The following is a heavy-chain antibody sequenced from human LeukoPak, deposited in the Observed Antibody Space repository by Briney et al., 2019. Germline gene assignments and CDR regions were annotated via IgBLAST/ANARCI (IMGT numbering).Heavy chain of an antibody. CDR3: AKDSIERNGVYDAFDV. CDR1: GFTFREFA. V-gene: IGHV3-23*01. Sequence: GGSLRLACVASGFTFREFAMNWVHQVRGRGPEWVSKSGGGGVDREYEESVKGRFTGSRDSSRNSLYLQMNSLRGEDTAIYYCAKDSIERNGVYDAFDVWGQGTKVTVAS. D-gene: IGHD2-8*01. J-gene: IGHJ3*01. CDR2: SGGGGVDR.